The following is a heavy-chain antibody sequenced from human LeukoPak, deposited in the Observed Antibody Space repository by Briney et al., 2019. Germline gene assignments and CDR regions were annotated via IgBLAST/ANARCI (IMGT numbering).Heavy chain of an antibody. V-gene: IGHV4-38-2*01. J-gene: IGHJ5*02. CDR3: ARRGAVTGINWFDT. D-gene: IGHD1-1*01. CDR2: IFHGGSI. Sequence: SETLSLTCSVTGSSIRSDHYWDCIWQPPGRGLEWIGGIFHGGSIYYNASVKTRVSISLDTSKNQVSLRLTSVTAADTGIYYCARRGAVTGINWFDTWGQGTLVAVSS. CDR1: GSSIRSDHY.